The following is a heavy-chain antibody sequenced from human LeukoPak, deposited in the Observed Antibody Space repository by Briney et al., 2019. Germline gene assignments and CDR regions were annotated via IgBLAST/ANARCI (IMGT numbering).Heavy chain of an antibody. CDR1: GFTFSSYS. Sequence: PGGSLRLSCAASGFTFSSYSMNWVRQAPGKGLEWVSSISSSSSYIYYADSVKGRFTISRDNSKNTLYLQMNSLRVEDTAVYYCAKYAPVTMIVSFGWGQGTLVTVSS. V-gene: IGHV3-21*01. CDR3: AKYAPVTMIVSFG. J-gene: IGHJ4*02. D-gene: IGHD3-22*01. CDR2: ISSSSSYI.